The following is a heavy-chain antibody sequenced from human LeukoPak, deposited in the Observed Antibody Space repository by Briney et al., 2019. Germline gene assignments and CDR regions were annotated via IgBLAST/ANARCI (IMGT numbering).Heavy chain of an antibody. V-gene: IGHV4-39*01. CDR1: GGSFSSGSYY. Sequence: ASETLSLTCTVSGGSFSSGSYYWDWIRQPPGKGLEWIGSIYDSGSTYYNPSLKSRVTISVDTSKNQFSLKLSSVTAADTALYYCARLGEYSGYDYWGQGTLVTVSS. CDR3: ARLGEYSGYDY. CDR2: IYDSGST. D-gene: IGHD5-12*01. J-gene: IGHJ4*02.